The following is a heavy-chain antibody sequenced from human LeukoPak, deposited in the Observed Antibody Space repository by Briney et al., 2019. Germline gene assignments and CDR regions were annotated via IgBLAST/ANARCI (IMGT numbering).Heavy chain of an antibody. V-gene: IGHV3-7*05. Sequence: GGSLRLSCAASGFTFSNFWMSWVGQAPGKGLEWVANIKGDGSEKYHVDSVKGRFTISRDNAKNSLYLQMNSLRAEDTAVYYCAKFPYGDYVHYWGQGTLVTVSS. CDR2: IKGDGSEK. CDR1: GFTFSNFW. J-gene: IGHJ4*02. D-gene: IGHD4-17*01. CDR3: AKFPYGDYVHY.